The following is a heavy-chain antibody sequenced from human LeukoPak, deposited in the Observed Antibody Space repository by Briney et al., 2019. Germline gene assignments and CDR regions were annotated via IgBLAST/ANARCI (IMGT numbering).Heavy chain of an antibody. CDR2: IWYDESNE. D-gene: IGHD4-17*01. CDR3: ARSPEPFDYGPYNWFDP. J-gene: IGHJ5*02. Sequence: GGSLRLSCAASGFTFSTYVMHWVRQAPGKELEWVALIWYDESNEYYADSVKGRFTVSRDNSRSMMYLQMNSLRAEDTAVYYCARSPEPFDYGPYNWFDPWGQGTRVTVSS. V-gene: IGHV3-33*01. CDR1: GFTFSTYV.